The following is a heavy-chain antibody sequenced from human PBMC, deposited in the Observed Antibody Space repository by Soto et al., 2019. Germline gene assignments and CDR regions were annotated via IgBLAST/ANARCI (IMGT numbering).Heavy chain of an antibody. CDR3: VHGGHLDY. CDR1: RGSISSYY. J-gene: IGHJ4*02. CDR2: LYYSGST. D-gene: IGHD2-15*01. V-gene: IGHV4-59*01. Sequence: SETLSLTGTVSRGSISSYYWTWIRQPPGKGLEWIGYLYYSGSTNYSPSLKSRVTISVDSSKKQFSLKLSSVTAADTAVYYCVHGGHLDYWGQGALVTVSS.